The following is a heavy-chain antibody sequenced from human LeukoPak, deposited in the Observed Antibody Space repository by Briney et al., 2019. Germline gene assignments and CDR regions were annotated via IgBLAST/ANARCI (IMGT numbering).Heavy chain of an antibody. V-gene: IGHV3-23*01. Sequence: GGSLRLSCAASGFTFSSYEMNWVRQAPGKGLEWVSAISGSGGSTYYADSVKGRFTISRDNSKNTLYLQMNGLRAEDTAVYYCAKDPHYYGSGSYYIEQNYFDYWGQGTLVTVSS. D-gene: IGHD3-10*01. CDR2: ISGSGGST. J-gene: IGHJ4*02. CDR1: GFTFSSYE. CDR3: AKDPHYYGSGSYYIEQNYFDY.